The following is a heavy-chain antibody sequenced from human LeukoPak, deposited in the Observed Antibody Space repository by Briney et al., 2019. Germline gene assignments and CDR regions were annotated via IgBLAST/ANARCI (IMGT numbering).Heavy chain of an antibody. V-gene: IGHV1-24*01. Sequence: ASVKVSCKASGYTFTDYYMHWVRQAPGKGLEWMGGFDPEDGETIYAQKFQGRVTMTEDTSTDTAYMELSSLRSEDTAVYYCATVADSSGYGTGAFDIWGQGTMVTVSS. J-gene: IGHJ3*02. CDR3: ATVADSSGYGTGAFDI. CDR1: GYTFTDYY. CDR2: FDPEDGET. D-gene: IGHD3-22*01.